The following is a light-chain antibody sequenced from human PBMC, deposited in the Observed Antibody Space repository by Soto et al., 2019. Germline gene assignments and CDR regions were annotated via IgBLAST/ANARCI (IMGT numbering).Light chain of an antibody. J-gene: IGKJ5*01. Sequence: EIVLTQSPVTLSLSPGERATLSCMAIQSVSNNYLAWYQQKPGQAPRLLIYDASNRATGIPARFSGSGSGTDFTLTISSLEPEDFEVYYCQQRSNWPITFGQGTRLEIK. V-gene: IGKV3-11*01. CDR1: QSVSNNY. CDR3: QQRSNWPIT. CDR2: DAS.